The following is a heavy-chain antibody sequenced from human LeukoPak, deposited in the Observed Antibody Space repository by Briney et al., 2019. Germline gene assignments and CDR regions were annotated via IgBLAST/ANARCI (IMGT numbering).Heavy chain of an antibody. CDR2: IYNTGNS. D-gene: IGHD3-10*01. CDR3: ARIGKMNLVQGVFWYFDI. CDR1: GGSVSSDS. V-gene: IGHV4-59*08. Sequence: PSETLSLTCTVSGGSVSSDSWNWIRQSPGKGLEWIGYIYNTGNSNHNPSLKNRFTISFDKSKSQLSLVLTCVPAADTAIYYCARIGKMNLVQGVFWYFDIWGRGTLVTVSS. J-gene: IGHJ2*01.